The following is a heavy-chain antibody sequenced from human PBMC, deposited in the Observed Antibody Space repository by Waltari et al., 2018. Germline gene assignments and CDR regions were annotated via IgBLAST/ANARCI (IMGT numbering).Heavy chain of an antibody. CDR2: IWYDGSNK. Sequence: QVQLVESGVGVVQPERSLRLSCAASGFTFSSHGMQWIRQAPCKGLEWVAVIWYDGSNKYYADSVKGRFTISRDNSKNTLYLQMNSLRAEDTAMYYCAKGGLRFLEWLPVDYWGQGTLVTVSS. CDR1: GFTFSSHG. V-gene: IGHV3-30*18. J-gene: IGHJ4*02. CDR3: AKGGLRFLEWLPVDY. D-gene: IGHD3-3*01.